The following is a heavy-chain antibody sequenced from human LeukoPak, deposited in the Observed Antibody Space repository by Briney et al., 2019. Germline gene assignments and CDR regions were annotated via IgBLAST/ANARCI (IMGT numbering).Heavy chain of an antibody. D-gene: IGHD3-9*01. V-gene: IGHV3-21*04. CDR1: GFTFSSYS. CDR3: TRPIFDWSPYGMDV. Sequence: PGGSLRLSCAASGFTFSSYSMDWVRQAPGKGLEWVSSISSDSNYIYYADSVKGRFTISRDNAKNSLYLQMNSLRAEDTAMYYCTRPIFDWSPYGMDVWGHGTTVTVSS. J-gene: IGHJ6*02. CDR2: ISSDSNYI.